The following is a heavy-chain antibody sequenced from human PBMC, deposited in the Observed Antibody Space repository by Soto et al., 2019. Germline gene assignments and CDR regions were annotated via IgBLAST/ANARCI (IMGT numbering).Heavy chain of an antibody. CDR3: ARAGRPASGWYRNYYYYGMDV. CDR2: MNPNSGNT. CDR1: GYTFTSYD. V-gene: IGHV1-8*01. J-gene: IGHJ6*02. Sequence: PAAVSCKDSGYTFTSYDISWVRQATGQGLEGMGWMNPNSGNTGYAQKFQGRVTMTRNTPISTAYMELSSLRSEDMAVYYCARAGRPASGWYRNYYYYGMDVWGQGTTVTVS. D-gene: IGHD6-19*01.